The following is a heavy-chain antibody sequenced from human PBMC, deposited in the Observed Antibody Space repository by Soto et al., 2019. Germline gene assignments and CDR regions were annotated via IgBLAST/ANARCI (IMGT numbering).Heavy chain of an antibody. CDR3: ARVSNEYGGNGAFDY. CDR2: IYHTGRS. J-gene: IGHJ4*02. D-gene: IGHD4-17*01. CDR1: GGSVGSGAYY. V-gene: IGHV4-61*08. Sequence: PSETLSLTCIVSGGSVGSGAYYWIWIRQPPGKGLEWVGYIYHTGRSNYNPSLKSRLTISLDMSRNQFSLQLTSVTAADTALYYCARVSNEYGGNGAFDYWGLGTLVTVSS.